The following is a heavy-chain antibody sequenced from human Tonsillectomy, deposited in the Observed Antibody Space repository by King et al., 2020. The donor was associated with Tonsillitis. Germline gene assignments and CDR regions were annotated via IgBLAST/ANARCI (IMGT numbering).Heavy chain of an antibody. CDR1: GFTFTNAW. V-gene: IGHV3-15*01. Sequence: VQLVESGGGLVKPGGSLRLSCAASGFTFTNAWMSWVRQVPGKGLEWVGRIKSDGGTTDYGAPVKGRFTISRDDSKNTLYLQMNSLKTEDTAVYFCNTENLDLLNLFSSYGIDVWGQGTTVTVSS. J-gene: IGHJ6*02. CDR2: IKSDGGTT. D-gene: IGHD2-2*02. CDR3: NTENLDLLNLFSSYGIDV.